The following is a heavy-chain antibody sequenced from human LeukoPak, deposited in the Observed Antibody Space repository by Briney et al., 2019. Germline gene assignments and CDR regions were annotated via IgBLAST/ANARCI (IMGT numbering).Heavy chain of an antibody. CDR2: ISGSGGST. CDR1: GFTFSSYA. J-gene: IGHJ4*02. D-gene: IGHD6-19*01. V-gene: IGHV3-23*01. CDR3: AKVLYSSGLVPFDY. Sequence: PGGSLRLFCAASGFTFSSYAMSWVRQAPGKGLEWVSAISGSGGSTYYADSVKGRFTISRDNSKNTLYLQMNSLRAEDTAVYYCAKVLYSSGLVPFDYWGQGTLVTVSS.